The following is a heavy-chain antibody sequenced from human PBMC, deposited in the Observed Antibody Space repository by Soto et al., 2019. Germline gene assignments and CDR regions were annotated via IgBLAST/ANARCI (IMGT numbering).Heavy chain of an antibody. J-gene: IGHJ6*02. CDR3: AKDSFYGSWCYYFLKVLHHQYGTDF. Sequence: GGSLRLSCAASGFTFSTYGMHWVRQAPGEGLEWVAVISYDGSNKYYADSVKGRLTISRDNSKNTLYLQMNSLRAEDTAVYYCAKDSFYGSWCYYFLKVLHHQYGTDFRGPGISGTRSS. D-gene: IGHD3-10*01. CDR2: ISYDGSNK. CDR1: GFTFSTYG. V-gene: IGHV3-30*18.